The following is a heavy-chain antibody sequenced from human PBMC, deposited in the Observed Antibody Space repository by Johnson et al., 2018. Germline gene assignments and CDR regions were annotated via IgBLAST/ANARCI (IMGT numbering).Heavy chain of an antibody. CDR3: AKGTAEQWLVFAFDI. D-gene: IGHD6-19*01. J-gene: IGHJ3*02. CDR2: ISSSSSYI. Sequence: VQLVQSGGGLVKPGGSLRLSCAASGFTFSSYSMNWVRQAPGKGLEWVSSISSSSSYISSADSVKGRFPISRDNSKNTMYLQMNSLRAEDTAVDYCAKGTAEQWLVFAFDIWGQGTMVTVSS. CDR1: GFTFSSYS. V-gene: IGHV3-21*01.